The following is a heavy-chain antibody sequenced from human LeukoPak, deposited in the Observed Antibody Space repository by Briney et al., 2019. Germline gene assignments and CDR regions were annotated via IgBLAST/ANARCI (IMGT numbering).Heavy chain of an antibody. CDR2: IYYSGST. Sequence: SETLSLTCTVSGGSISSSSYYWGWIRRPPGKGLEWIGSIYYSGSTYYNPSLKSRVTISVDTSKNQFSLKLSSVTAADTAVYYCARLVAGSVFDYWGQGTLVTVSS. CDR1: GGSISSSSYY. D-gene: IGHD6-19*01. V-gene: IGHV4-39*01. CDR3: ARLVAGSVFDY. J-gene: IGHJ4*02.